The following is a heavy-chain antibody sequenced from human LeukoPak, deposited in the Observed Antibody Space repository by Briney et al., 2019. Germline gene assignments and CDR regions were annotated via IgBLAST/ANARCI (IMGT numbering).Heavy chain of an antibody. CDR1: GFTFSSYG. CDR3: ARASSTDYDYVWGSWNYYYYYGMDV. D-gene: IGHD3-16*01. V-gene: IGHV3-21*01. J-gene: IGHJ6*02. Sequence: GGSLRLSCAASGFTFSSYGMHWVRQAPGKGLEWVSSISSSSSYIYYADSVKGRFTISRDNAKNSLYLQMNSLRAEDTAVYYCARASSTDYDYVWGSWNYYYYYGMDVWGQGTTVTVSS. CDR2: ISSSSSYI.